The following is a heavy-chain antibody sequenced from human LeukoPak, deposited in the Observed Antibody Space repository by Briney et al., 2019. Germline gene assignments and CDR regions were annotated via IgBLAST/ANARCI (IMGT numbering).Heavy chain of an antibody. D-gene: IGHD6-19*01. J-gene: IGHJ4*02. CDR3: GRGKARTDSSGWYGIGDY. Sequence: GGSLRLSCAASGFTFSSYWMHWVRQVPGKGLVWVSRINSDGSSTTYADSVKGRFTISRDNAKNTLYLQMNSLRDDDTAVYYCGRGKARTDSSGWYGIGDYWGQGTLVTVSS. CDR2: INSDGSST. CDR1: GFTFSSYW. V-gene: IGHV3-74*01.